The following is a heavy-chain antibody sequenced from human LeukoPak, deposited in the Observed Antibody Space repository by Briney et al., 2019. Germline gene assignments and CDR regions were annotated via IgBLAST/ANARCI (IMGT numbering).Heavy chain of an antibody. D-gene: IGHD3-10*01. V-gene: IGHV4-34*01. Sequence: PGGSLRLSCAASGFTFTTYTMNWVRQPPGKGLEWIGEINHSGSTNYNPSLKSRVTISVDTSKNQFSLKLTSVTAADTAVYYCARRSVRGVIRYWGQGTLVTVSS. CDR2: INHSGST. CDR3: ARRSVRGVIRY. J-gene: IGHJ4*02. CDR1: GFTFTTYT.